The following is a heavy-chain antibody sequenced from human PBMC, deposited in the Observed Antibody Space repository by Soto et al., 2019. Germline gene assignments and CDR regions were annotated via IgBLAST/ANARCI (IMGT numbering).Heavy chain of an antibody. J-gene: IGHJ6*02. V-gene: IGHV3-13*05. CDR1: GFILSGYD. CDR2: IGTAGDP. CDR3: ARAGYDSSGYYFYAMDV. D-gene: IGHD3-22*01. Sequence: PGGSLRLSCVASGFILSGYDMHWVRQATGEGLEWVSAIGTAGDPYYSGSVKGRLTISRGNAENSVYLQMNSLRAGDTAVYYCARAGYDSSGYYFYAMDVWGPGTTVTVSS.